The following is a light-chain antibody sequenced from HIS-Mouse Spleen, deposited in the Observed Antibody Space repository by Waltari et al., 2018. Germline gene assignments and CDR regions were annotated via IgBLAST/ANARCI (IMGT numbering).Light chain of an antibody. J-gene: IGLJ3*02. CDR3: CSYAGSSTWV. CDR2: EGS. V-gene: IGLV2-23*01. CDR1: SSDVGSYIL. Sequence: QSALTQPASVSVSPVQSITISCTGTSSDVGSYILVSWYQQHPGKAPKLMIYEGSKRPSGVSNRFSGSKSGNTASLTISGLQAEDEADYYCCSYAGSSTWVFGGGTKLTVL.